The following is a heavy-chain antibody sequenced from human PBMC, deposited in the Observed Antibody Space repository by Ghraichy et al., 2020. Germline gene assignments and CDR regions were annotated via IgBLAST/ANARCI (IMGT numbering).Heavy chain of an antibody. CDR1: GYTFTDYY. J-gene: IGHJ4*02. Sequence: ASVKVSCKASGYTFTDYYMHWVRQAPGQGLEWMGWIIPNTGGANYAQKFQGRDTMTRDTSISTVYMELRRLRSDDTAVYYCARSHSTSKHCNGASCYETYWGQGTLVTVSS. CDR3: ARSHSTSKHCNGASCYETY. D-gene: IGHD2-15*01. CDR2: IIPNTGGA. V-gene: IGHV1-2*02.